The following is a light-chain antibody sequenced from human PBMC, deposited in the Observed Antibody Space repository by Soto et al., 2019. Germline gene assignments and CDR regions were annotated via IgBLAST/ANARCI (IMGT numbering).Light chain of an antibody. J-gene: IGKJ5*01. CDR1: QSVSSN. CDR3: QRRGIWRVS. CDR2: GAS. Sequence: EIVMTQSPATLSVSPGERATLSCRASQSVSSNLAWYQQKPGQAPRLLIYGASTRATGIPARFSGSGSGTDFTLTISSLEPEDFAVYYGQRRGIWRVSSGHGAGLEIK. V-gene: IGKV3-15*01.